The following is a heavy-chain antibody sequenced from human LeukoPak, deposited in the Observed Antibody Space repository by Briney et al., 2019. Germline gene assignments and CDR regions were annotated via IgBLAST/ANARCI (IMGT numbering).Heavy chain of an antibody. V-gene: IGHV1-8*03. Sequence: ASVKVSCKASGYTFTSYDINWVRQATGQGLEWMGWMNPNSGNTGYAQKFQGRVTITRNTSISTAYMELSSLRSEDTAVYYCARRGSHRNWFDPWGQGTLVTVSS. CDR3: ARRGSHRNWFDP. J-gene: IGHJ5*02. CDR2: MNPNSGNT. D-gene: IGHD1-26*01. CDR1: GYTFTSYD.